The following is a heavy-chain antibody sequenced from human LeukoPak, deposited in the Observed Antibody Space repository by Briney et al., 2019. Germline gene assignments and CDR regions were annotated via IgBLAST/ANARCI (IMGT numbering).Heavy chain of an antibody. D-gene: IGHD5-24*01. CDR1: GFTFSSYA. Sequence: PGGSLRLSCAASGFTFSSYAMSWVRQAPGKGLEWVSAVSGSGGSTYYADSVKGRFTISRDNSKNTLCLQMNSLRAEDTAVYYCAKSGAQEMATIRPFDYWGQGTLVTVSS. J-gene: IGHJ4*02. CDR2: VSGSGGST. CDR3: AKSGAQEMATIRPFDY. V-gene: IGHV3-23*01.